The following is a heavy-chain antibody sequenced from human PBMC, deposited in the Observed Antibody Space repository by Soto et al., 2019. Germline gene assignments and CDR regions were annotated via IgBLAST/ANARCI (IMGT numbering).Heavy chain of an antibody. Sequence: SETLSLTCTVSGGSISSYYWSWIRQPPGKGLEWIGYIYYSGSTNYNPSLKSRVTISVDTSKNQFSLKLSSVTAADTAVYYCARVKERYDILTGYYRFDWFDPWGQGTLVTVSS. V-gene: IGHV4-59*12. J-gene: IGHJ5*02. CDR2: IYYSGST. CDR1: GGSISSYY. D-gene: IGHD3-9*01. CDR3: ARVKERYDILTGYYRFDWFDP.